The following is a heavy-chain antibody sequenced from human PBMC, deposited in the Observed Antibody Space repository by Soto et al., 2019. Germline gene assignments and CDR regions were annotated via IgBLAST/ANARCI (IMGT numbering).Heavy chain of an antibody. CDR1: GFPFSIHA. D-gene: IGHD2-2*01. CDR2: ISASGGTT. CDR3: ATGGGTSCSSCRFDP. J-gene: IGHJ5*02. Sequence: HPGGSLRLSCAASGFPFSIHAMSWVRQAPGKGLEWVSTISASGGTTYYADSVKGRFTISRDNSKNTLFLQMNSLRAEDTAVYHCATGGGTSCSSCRFDPWGQGTLVTVSS. V-gene: IGHV3-23*01.